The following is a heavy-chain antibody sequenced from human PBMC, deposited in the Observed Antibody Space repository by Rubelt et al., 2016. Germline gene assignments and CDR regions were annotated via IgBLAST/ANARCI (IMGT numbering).Heavy chain of an antibody. V-gene: IGHV4-34*01. J-gene: IGHJ4*02. CDR3: ARGKEGLGVTMMDY. Sequence: QLQLQESGPGLVKPSETLSLTCAVYGGSFSGYYWSWIRQPPGKGLEWIGEINHSGSTNYNPSLKSRVTISVDTSKNQFALELSSVTAADTAVYYCARGKEGLGVTMMDYWGQGTLVTVSS. CDR2: INHSGST. CDR1: GGSFSGYY. D-gene: IGHD3-22*01.